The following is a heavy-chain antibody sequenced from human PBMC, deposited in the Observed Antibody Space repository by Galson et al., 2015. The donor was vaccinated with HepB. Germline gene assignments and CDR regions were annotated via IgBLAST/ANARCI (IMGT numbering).Heavy chain of an antibody. V-gene: IGHV4-34*01. CDR3: ARLWEVAVAGDAFDI. J-gene: IGHJ3*02. Sequence: QVQLQESGPGLVKPSETLSLTCAVYGGSFSGYYWSWIRQPPGKGLEWIGEINHSGSTNYNPSLKSRVTISVDTSKNQFSLKLSSVTAADTAVYYCARLWEVAVAGDAFDIWGQGTMVTVSS. D-gene: IGHD6-19*01. CDR1: GGSFSGYY. CDR2: INHSGST.